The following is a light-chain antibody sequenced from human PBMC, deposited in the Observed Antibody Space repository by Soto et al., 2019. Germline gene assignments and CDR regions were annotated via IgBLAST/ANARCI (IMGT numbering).Light chain of an antibody. CDR3: SSYTSSTTYV. CDR2: HVS. V-gene: IGLV2-14*01. J-gene: IGLJ1*01. Sequence: QSALTQPASVSGSPGQSITISCTGSSSDVGGYNYVSWYQQHPGKAPKLMIYHVSNRPSGISSRFSGSKSGNTASLTISGLQAEDEADYYCSSYTSSTTYVFGTGTK. CDR1: SSDVGGYNY.